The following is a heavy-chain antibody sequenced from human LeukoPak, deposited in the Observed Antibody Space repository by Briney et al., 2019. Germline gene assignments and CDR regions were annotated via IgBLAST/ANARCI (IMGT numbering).Heavy chain of an antibody. V-gene: IGHV3-48*01. CDR1: GFPFIEYS. Sequence: GGSLRLSCTASGFPFIEYSMTWVRQAPGKGLEWISYIGIDSGNTKYADSVRGRFTISADKAKNSLYLQMNSLRVEDTAVYYCARDHNYAFDNWGQGTLVSVAS. CDR3: ARDHNYAFDN. J-gene: IGHJ4*02. CDR2: IGIDSGNT. D-gene: IGHD1-1*01.